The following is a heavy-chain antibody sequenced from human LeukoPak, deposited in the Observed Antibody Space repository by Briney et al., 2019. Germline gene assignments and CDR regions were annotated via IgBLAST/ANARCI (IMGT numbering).Heavy chain of an antibody. J-gene: IGHJ3*02. CDR2: MKQDGSEK. CDR3: ARDDSSWYPSGAFDI. CDR1: GFTFSSYW. V-gene: IGHV3-7*01. Sequence: GGSLRLSCAASGFTFSSYWMTWVRQAPGKGLEWVANMKQDGSEKYYVDSVKGRFTISRDNAKNSLYLQMNSLRAEDTAVYYCARDDSSWYPSGAFDIWGQGTMVTVSS. D-gene: IGHD6-13*01.